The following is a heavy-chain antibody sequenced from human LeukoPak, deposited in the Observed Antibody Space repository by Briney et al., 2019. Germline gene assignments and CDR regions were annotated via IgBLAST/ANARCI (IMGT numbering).Heavy chain of an antibody. CDR1: GCTVSSNS. V-gene: IGHV3-53*01. J-gene: IGHJ4*02. CDR2: IYSDNT. Sequence: GGSLRVSCTVSGCTVSSNSMSWVRQAPGKGLEWVSFIYSDNTHYSDSVKGRFTISRDNSKNTLYLQMNSLRAEDTAVYYCARRAGAYSHPYDYWGQGTLVTVSS. D-gene: IGHD4/OR15-4a*01. CDR3: ARRAGAYSHPYDY.